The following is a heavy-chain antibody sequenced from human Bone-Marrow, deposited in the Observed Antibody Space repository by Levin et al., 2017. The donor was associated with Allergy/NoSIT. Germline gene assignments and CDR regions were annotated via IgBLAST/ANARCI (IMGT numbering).Heavy chain of an antibody. Sequence: SETLSLTCTVSGGSISSYYWSWIRQPPGKGLEWIGYIYYSGSTNYNPSLKSRVTISVDTSKNQFSLKLSSVTAADTAVYYCARDASSGDYYDSSGYYPQGAFDSWGQGTMVTVSS. D-gene: IGHD3-22*01. V-gene: IGHV4-59*01. CDR1: GGSISSYY. CDR3: ARDASSGDYYDSSGYYPQGAFDS. CDR2: IYYSGST. J-gene: IGHJ3*02.